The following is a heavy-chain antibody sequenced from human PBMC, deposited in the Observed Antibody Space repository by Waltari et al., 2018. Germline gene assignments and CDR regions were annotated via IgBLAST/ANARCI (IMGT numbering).Heavy chain of an antibody. D-gene: IGHD6-19*01. J-gene: IGHJ6*03. V-gene: IGHV1-24*01. CDR1: GYTLHELS. CDR3: ATGSVEHYYYYYYMDV. CDR2: FDPEDGET. Sequence: QVQLVQSGAEVKKPGASVKVSCKVSGYTLHELSLHWVRQAPGKGLEWMGGFDPEDGETIYAQKFQGRVTMTEDTSTDTAYMELSSLRSEDTAVYYCATGSVEHYYYYYYMDVWGKGTTVTVSS.